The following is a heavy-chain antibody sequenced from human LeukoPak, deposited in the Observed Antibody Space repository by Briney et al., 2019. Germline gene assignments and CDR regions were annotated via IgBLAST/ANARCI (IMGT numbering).Heavy chain of an antibody. CDR3: ARLSYWSGYYYGYYYGMDV. J-gene: IGHJ6*02. D-gene: IGHD3-22*01. Sequence: SETLSLTCTVSGGSISSYYWSWIRQPPGKGLEWVGYIYYGGSTNYNPSLKSRVTISVDTSKNQFSLKLSSVTAADTAVYYCARLSYWSGYYYGYYYGMDVWGQGTTVTVSS. V-gene: IGHV4-59*08. CDR1: GGSISSYY. CDR2: IYYGGST.